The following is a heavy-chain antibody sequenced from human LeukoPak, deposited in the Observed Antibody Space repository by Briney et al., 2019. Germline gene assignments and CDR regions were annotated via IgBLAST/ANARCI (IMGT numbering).Heavy chain of an antibody. J-gene: IGHJ6*03. CDR2: IYSGGST. Sequence: GGSLRLSCAASGFTFSSYTMNWVRRAPGKGLEWVSVIYSGGSTYYADSVKGRFTISRDNSKNTLYLQMNSLRAEDTAVYYCASHDYSNYPYYYYMDVWGKGTTVTVSS. D-gene: IGHD4-11*01. CDR3: ASHDYSNYPYYYYMDV. V-gene: IGHV3-53*01. CDR1: GFTFSSYT.